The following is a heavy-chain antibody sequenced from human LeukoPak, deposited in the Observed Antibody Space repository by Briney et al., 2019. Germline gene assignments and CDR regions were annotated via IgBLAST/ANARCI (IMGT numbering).Heavy chain of an antibody. CDR2: VSYDGTDT. Sequence: GGSLRLSCAASGFTFTDYAMNWVRQAPGKGLEWVATVSYDGTDTSYADSVKGRFAIFRDNSKNTLYLQMNSLRTEDTAVYYCVRVSGFCTNGVCPSFDPWGQGTLVTVSS. D-gene: IGHD2-8*01. CDR1: GFTFTDYA. CDR3: VRVSGFCTNGVCPSFDP. J-gene: IGHJ5*02. V-gene: IGHV3-30*09.